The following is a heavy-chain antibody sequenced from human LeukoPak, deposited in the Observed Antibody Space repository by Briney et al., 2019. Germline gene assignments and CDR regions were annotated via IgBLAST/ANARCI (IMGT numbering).Heavy chain of an antibody. CDR2: ISAYNGNT. D-gene: IGHD3-9*01. J-gene: IGHJ4*02. CDR3: ATYDILTGYYTEFDY. CDR1: GYTFTSYG. Sequence: ASVKVSCKASGYTFTSYGISWVRQAPGQGLEWMGWISAYNGNTNYAQKFQGRVTMTEDTSTDTAYMELSSLRSEDTAVYYCATYDILTGYYTEFDYWGQGTLVTVSS. V-gene: IGHV1-18*01.